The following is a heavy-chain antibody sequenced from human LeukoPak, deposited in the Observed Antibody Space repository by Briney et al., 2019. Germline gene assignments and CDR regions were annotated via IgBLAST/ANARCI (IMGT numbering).Heavy chain of an antibody. CDR1: GFTFSNFS. Sequence: GGSLRLSCVASGFTFSNFSMSWVRQTRGEGLECVSGIRGSGAHTYSADWVKGPFTISRDNSKNTLYLQMNSVRAQDTAVYYCAKGIRRGYDSTNGYFQHWGQGTLVTVSS. J-gene: IGHJ1*01. D-gene: IGHD3-22*01. V-gene: IGHV3-23*01. CDR2: IRGSGAHT. CDR3: AKGIRRGYDSTNGYFQH.